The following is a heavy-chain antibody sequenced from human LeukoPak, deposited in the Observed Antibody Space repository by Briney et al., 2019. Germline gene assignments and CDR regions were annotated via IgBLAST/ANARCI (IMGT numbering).Heavy chain of an antibody. Sequence: GGSLRLSCVASGSTFNSYAMSWVRQAPGKGLEWVSAISGSGGSTYYADSVKGRFTISRDNSKNTLYLQMNSLRAEDTAVYYCAKDQTLWFGEFRYWGQGTLVTVSS. V-gene: IGHV3-23*01. D-gene: IGHD3-10*01. CDR3: AKDQTLWFGEFRY. J-gene: IGHJ4*02. CDR1: GSTFNSYA. CDR2: ISGSGGST.